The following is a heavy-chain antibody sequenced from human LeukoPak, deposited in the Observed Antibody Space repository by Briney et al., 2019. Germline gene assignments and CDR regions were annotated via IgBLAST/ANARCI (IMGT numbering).Heavy chain of an antibody. CDR3: AKTMYYFDSSGYYYFQD. D-gene: IGHD3-22*01. CDR1: GFTFSSYA. Sequence: GGSLRLSCAASGFTFSSYAMSWVRQAPGKGLEWVSGISGGGGNTYYADSVKGRFTISRDNSKNTLSLQMNGLRADDTAIYYCAKTMYYFDSSGYYYFQDWGQGTLVTVSS. J-gene: IGHJ1*01. CDR2: ISGGGGNT. V-gene: IGHV3-23*01.